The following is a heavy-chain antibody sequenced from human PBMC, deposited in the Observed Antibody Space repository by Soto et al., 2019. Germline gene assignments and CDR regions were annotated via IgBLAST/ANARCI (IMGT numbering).Heavy chain of an antibody. CDR3: AKTGTDGSWFDP. D-gene: IGHD1-1*01. CDR2: IDWDDDK. J-gene: IGHJ5*02. CDR1: GFSLSTSGMR. Sequence: SGPTLVNPTQTLTLTCTFSGFSLSTSGMRVSWIRQSPGKALEWLARIDWDDDKYFTTSLRTRLTIPKDTSKNEVVLTMTNMDPVDTATYYCAKTGTDGSWFDPWGQGILVTVSS. V-gene: IGHV2-70*04.